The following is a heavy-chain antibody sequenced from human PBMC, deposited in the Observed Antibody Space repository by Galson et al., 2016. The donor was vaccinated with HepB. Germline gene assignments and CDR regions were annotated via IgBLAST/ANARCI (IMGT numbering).Heavy chain of an antibody. V-gene: IGHV1-69*13. D-gene: IGHD2-15*01. CDR2: IIPIFGTA. CDR3: ARAPGYYFDY. J-gene: IGHJ4*02. Sequence: SVKVSCKASGGTFSSYAVSWVRQAPGQGLEWMGGIIPIFGTANYAQKFQGRLTITADESTSTVYMELRSLRSEDTAVYYCARAPGYYFDYWGQGTLVTVSS. CDR1: GGTFSSYA.